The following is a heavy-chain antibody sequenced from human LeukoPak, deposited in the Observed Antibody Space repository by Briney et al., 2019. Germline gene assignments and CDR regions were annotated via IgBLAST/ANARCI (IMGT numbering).Heavy chain of an antibody. V-gene: IGHV4-34*01. Sequence: PSETLSLTCAVYGGSFSGYYWSWIRQPPGKGLEWIGEINHSGSTDYNPFLKSRVTISVDTSKNQFSLKLSSVTAADTAVYYCARGSVRRRRLLQLVQEANQKSNWFDPWGQGTLVTVTS. J-gene: IGHJ5*02. CDR1: GGSFSGYY. D-gene: IGHD6-13*01. CDR3: ARGSVRRRRLLQLVQEANQKSNWFDP. CDR2: INHSGST.